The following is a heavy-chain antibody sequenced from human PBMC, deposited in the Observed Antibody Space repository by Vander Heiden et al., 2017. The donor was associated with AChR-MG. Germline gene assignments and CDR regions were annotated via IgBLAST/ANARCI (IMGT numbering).Heavy chain of an antibody. CDR2: IIPIFGTE. CDR1: GGTFSSYA. Sequence: QVQLVQSGAEVKKPGSSATVSCQSSGGTFSSYAISWVRQAPGQGLEWMGGIIPIFGTENYAQKVQGRVTITADESTSTAYMELRRMRSEDTAVYYDAKDATSFGVVYFDYWGQGTLVTVSS. CDR3: AKDATSFGVVYFDY. D-gene: IGHD3-3*01. J-gene: IGHJ4*02. V-gene: IGHV1-69*01.